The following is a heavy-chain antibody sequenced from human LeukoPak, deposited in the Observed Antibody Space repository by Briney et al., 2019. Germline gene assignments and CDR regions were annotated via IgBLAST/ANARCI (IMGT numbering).Heavy chain of an antibody. CDR2: ISYDGSNK. V-gene: IGHV3-30-3*01. Sequence: GFLRPPCSTPGINLNYFSLPLVPQAPGQGLEWVAVISYDGSNKYYADSVKGRFTISRDNAKNSLYLQMNSLRVEDTAVYYCAKEGRSLQTYWGQGTLVTVSS. D-gene: IGHD5-24*01. J-gene: IGHJ4*02. CDR1: GINLNYFS. CDR3: AKEGRSLQTY.